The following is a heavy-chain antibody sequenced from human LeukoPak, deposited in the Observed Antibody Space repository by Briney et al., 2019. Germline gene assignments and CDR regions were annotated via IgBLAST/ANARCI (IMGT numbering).Heavy chain of an antibody. CDR3: ATDIVVVPAAIEAFDI. CDR1: GCTFTDYY. CDR2: VDPEDGET. J-gene: IGHJ3*02. Sequence: ASVKVSCKVSGCTFTDYYMHWVQQAPGKGLEWMGLVDPEDGETIYAEKFQGRVTIAADTSTDTAYMELSSLRSEDTAVYYCATDIVVVPAAIEAFDIWGQGTMVTVSS. D-gene: IGHD2-2*01. V-gene: IGHV1-69-2*01.